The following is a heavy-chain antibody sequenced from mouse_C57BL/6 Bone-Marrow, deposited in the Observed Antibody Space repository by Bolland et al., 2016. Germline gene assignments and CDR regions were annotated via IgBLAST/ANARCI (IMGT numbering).Heavy chain of an antibody. CDR3: ARATVVAFDY. V-gene: IGHV3-8*01. CDR2: T. Sequence: TYYNPSLKSRISITRDTSKNQYYLQLNSVTTEDTATYYCARATVVAFDYWGQGTT. D-gene: IGHD1-1*01. J-gene: IGHJ2*01.